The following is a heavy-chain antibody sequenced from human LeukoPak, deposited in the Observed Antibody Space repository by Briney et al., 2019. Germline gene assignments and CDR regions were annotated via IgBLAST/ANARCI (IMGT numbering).Heavy chain of an antibody. Sequence: GGSLRLSCAASGFTFSSYGMHWVRQAPGKGLEWVALISYDGSNTYYTDSVKGRFTISRDNSKNTLYLQMNSLRAEDTAVYYCAGAPETSFAYYFDYWGQGTLVTVSS. CDR2: ISYDGSNT. D-gene: IGHD3-16*01. J-gene: IGHJ4*02. CDR3: AGAPETSFAYYFDY. V-gene: IGHV3-30*03. CDR1: GFTFSSYG.